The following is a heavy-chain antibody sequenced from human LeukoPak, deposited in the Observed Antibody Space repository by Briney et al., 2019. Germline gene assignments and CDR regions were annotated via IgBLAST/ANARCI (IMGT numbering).Heavy chain of an antibody. CDR3: ARGLRHYYDSSGSDWFDP. CDR2: IYYSGST. V-gene: IGHV4-59*01. J-gene: IGHJ5*02. Sequence: PSETLSLTCTVSGGSISSYYWSWIRQPPGKGLEWIGYIYYSGSTNYNPSLKSRVTISVDTSKNQFSLKLSSVTAADTAVYYCARGLRHYYDSSGSDWFDPWGQGTLVTVSS. CDR1: GGSISSYY. D-gene: IGHD3-22*01.